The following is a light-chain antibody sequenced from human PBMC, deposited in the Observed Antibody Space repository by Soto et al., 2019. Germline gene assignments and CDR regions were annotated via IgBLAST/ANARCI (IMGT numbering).Light chain of an antibody. Sequence: DIQMTQSPSTLSASVGDRVTITCRASQSLSNWLAWYQQKPGKAPKLLIYDASTLETGVPSRFSGSGSGAESTLTISSLQPDDFAAYYCQQYRSYPWTFGQGTKLEIK. V-gene: IGKV1-5*01. CDR3: QQYRSYPWT. CDR2: DAS. J-gene: IGKJ2*02. CDR1: QSLSNW.